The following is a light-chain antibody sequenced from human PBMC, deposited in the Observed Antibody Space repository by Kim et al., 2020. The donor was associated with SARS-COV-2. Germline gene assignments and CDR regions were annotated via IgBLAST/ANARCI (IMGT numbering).Light chain of an antibody. V-gene: IGLV3-19*01. CDR1: SHRSYY. CDR3: NSRDSSGNHVV. Sequence: GQTVRITCQGDSHRSYYASWYQQKPGQAPLLVIYGKNNRPSGIPDRFSGSSSGNTASLTITGAQAEDEADYYCNSRDSSGNHVVFGGGTQLTVL. CDR2: GKN. J-gene: IGLJ2*01.